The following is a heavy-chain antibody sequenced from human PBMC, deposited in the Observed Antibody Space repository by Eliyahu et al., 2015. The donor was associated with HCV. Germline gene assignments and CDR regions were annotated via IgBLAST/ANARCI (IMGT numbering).Heavy chain of an antibody. CDR2: IPYSGST. V-gene: IGHV4-59*01. J-gene: IGHJ5*02. D-gene: IGHD6-19*01. CDR1: GASISSYY. Sequence: QVQLQESGPGLVKPSETLSLTCTVSGASISSYYWSWIRQPPGKGLEGIGHIPYSGSTNHNPSLKSRVTMSVDTSKNQFSLKLTSVTAADTAVYYCASGGGGIAVAGTGGWFDPWGQGTLVTVSS. CDR3: ASGGGGIAVAGTGGWFDP.